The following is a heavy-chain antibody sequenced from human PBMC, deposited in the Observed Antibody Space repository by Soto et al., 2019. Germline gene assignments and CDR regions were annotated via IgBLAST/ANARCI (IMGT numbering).Heavy chain of an antibody. D-gene: IGHD1-26*01. CDR2: INHSGST. Sequence: SETLSLTCAVYGGSFSGYYWSWIRQPPGKGLEWIGEINHSGSTNYNPSLKSRVTISVDTSKNQFSLKLSSVTAADTAVYYCAREAFGVGTTGSNWFDPWGQGTLVTVSS. CDR1: GGSFSGYY. J-gene: IGHJ5*02. V-gene: IGHV4-34*01. CDR3: AREAFGVGTTGSNWFDP.